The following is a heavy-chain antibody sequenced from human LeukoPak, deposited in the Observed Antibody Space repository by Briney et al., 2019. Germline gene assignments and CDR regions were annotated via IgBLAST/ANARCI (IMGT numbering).Heavy chain of an antibody. CDR1: GFTFSSYW. CDR2: IKQDGSEK. J-gene: IGHJ4*02. CDR3: ARVGDSSGYQVDY. Sequence: PGGSLRLSCAASGFTFSSYWMSWVRQAPGKGLEWVANIKQDGSEKYYVDSVKGRFTISRDNAKNSLYLQMNSLRAEDTAVYYYARVGDSSGYQVDYWGQGTLVTVSS. V-gene: IGHV3-7*01. D-gene: IGHD3-22*01.